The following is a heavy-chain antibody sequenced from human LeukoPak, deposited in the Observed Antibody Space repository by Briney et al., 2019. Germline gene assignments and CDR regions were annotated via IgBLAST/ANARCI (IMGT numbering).Heavy chain of an antibody. CDR2: ISSSSSYI. J-gene: IGHJ6*03. CDR3: AKVPFIRGANYYYMDV. CDR1: GFTFSSYS. D-gene: IGHD3-16*02. V-gene: IGHV3-21*04. Sequence: PGGSLRLSCAASGFTFSSYSMNWVRQAPGKGLEWVSSISSSSSYIYYADSVKGRFTISRDNAKNSLYLQMNSLRAEDTAVYYCAKVPFIRGANYYYMDVWGKGTTVTVSS.